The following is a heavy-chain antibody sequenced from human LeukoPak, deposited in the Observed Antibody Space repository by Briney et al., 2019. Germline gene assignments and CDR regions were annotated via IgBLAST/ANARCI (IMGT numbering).Heavy chain of an antibody. CDR3: ARRYSSTWSCFDY. J-gene: IGHJ4*02. D-gene: IGHD6-13*01. CDR2: ISSSSSTI. V-gene: IGHV3-48*01. CDR1: GFTFSSYS. Sequence: PGGSLRLSCAASGFTFSSYSMNWVRQAPGKGLEWVSYISSSSSTIYYADSVKGRFTISRDNAENSLYLQMNSLRAEDTAVYYCARRYSSTWSCFDYWGQGALVTVSS.